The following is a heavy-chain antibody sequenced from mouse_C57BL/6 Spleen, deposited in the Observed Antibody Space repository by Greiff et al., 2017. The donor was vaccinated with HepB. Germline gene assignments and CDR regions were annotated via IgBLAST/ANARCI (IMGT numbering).Heavy chain of an antibody. CDR3: ARSGLRLACFAY. D-gene: IGHD2-4*01. CDR2: INPNYGTT. Sequence: EVKLMESGPELVKPGASVKISCKASGYSFTDYNMNWVKQSNGKSLEWIGVINPNYGTTSYNQKFKGKATLTVDQSSSTAYMQLNSLTSEDSAVYYCARSGLRLACFAYWGQGTLVTVSA. J-gene: IGHJ3*01. V-gene: IGHV1-39*01. CDR1: GYSFTDYN.